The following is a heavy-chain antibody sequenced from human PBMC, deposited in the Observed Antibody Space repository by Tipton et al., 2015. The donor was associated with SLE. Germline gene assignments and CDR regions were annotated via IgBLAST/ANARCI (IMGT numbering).Heavy chain of an antibody. CDR3: ARDQTGLFDY. CDR2: ISTSGST. Sequence: TLSLTCAVYGGSFSGYYWSWIRQPPGKGLEWIGRISTSGSTSYNPSLKSRVTMSVDTSKNQISLKLSSVTAADTAVYYCARDQTGLFDYWGQGTLVTVSS. CDR1: GGSFSGYY. V-gene: IGHV4-59*10. D-gene: IGHD1-1*01. J-gene: IGHJ4*02.